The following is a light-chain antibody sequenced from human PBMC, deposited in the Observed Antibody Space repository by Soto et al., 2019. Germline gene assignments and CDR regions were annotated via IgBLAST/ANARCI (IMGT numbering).Light chain of an antibody. CDR3: QQFVSSVT. CDR1: QSVDSSF. J-gene: IGKJ1*01. Sequence: EIVLTQSPGSLSLSPGERATLSCRASQSVDSSFFAWYQKKPGQAPRLLIYGASKRATGIPDRFNGSGSGTDFTLTISRLEPEDFAVYYCQQFVSSVTFGQGTKVEIK. V-gene: IGKV3-20*01. CDR2: GAS.